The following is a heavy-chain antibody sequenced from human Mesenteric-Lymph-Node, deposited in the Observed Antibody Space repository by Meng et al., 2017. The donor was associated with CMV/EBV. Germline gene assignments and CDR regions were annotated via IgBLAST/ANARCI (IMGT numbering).Heavy chain of an antibody. CDR3: ARESVVPAAIHDAFDI. D-gene: IGHD2-2*01. CDR1: GFTFDDYG. Sequence: GESLKISCAASGFTFDDYGVSWVRQAPGKGLEWVSGINWDGSKTDYADSVKGRFTISRDNAKNSLYLQMNSLRAEDTAVYYCARESVVPAAIHDAFDIWGQGTMVTVSS. V-gene: IGHV3-20*04. J-gene: IGHJ3*02. CDR2: INWDGSKT.